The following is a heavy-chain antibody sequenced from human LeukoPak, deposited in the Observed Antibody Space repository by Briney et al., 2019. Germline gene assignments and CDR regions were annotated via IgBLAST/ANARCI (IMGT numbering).Heavy chain of an antibody. CDR2: IYHSGNT. Sequence: SGTLSLTCAVSGVSISNSNWWSWVRQPPGKGLEWIGEIYHSGNTNYNPSLKSRVTITVDTSKNQFSLELNSVTAADTALYFCTTLYYYDTTGYYWRGFDYWGQGALVTVSS. J-gene: IGHJ4*02. CDR3: TTLYYYDTTGYYWRGFDY. CDR1: GVSISNSNW. D-gene: IGHD3-22*01. V-gene: IGHV4-4*02.